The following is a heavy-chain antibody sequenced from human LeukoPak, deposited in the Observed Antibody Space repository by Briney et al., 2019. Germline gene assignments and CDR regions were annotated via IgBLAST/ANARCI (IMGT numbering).Heavy chain of an antibody. V-gene: IGHV4-59*11. CDR3: ARGGVWYVDR. CDR2: IHLSGST. J-gene: IGHJ2*01. Sequence: SETLSLTCTVSGGSISLHYWSWIRQPPGKGLEWIGYIHLSGSTYYYPSLRSRVTIPVDTSNEQLTLRLNSVTAADTAVYYCARGGVWYVDRWGRGTLVTDSS. D-gene: IGHD3-16*01. CDR1: GGSISLHY.